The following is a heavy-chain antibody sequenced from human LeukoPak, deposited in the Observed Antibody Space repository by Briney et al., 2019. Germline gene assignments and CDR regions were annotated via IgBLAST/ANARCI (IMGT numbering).Heavy chain of an antibody. CDR2: INWNGGST. D-gene: IGHD1-26*01. V-gene: IGHV3-20*04. CDR3: ARVFTGSGSYSFDY. J-gene: IGHJ4*02. Sequence: GGSLRLSCAASGFTFDDYGMSWVRQAPGKGLEWDSGINWNGGSTGYADSVKGRFTISRDNAKNSLYLQMNSLRAEDTALYYCARVFTGSGSYSFDYWGQGTLVTVSS. CDR1: GFTFDDYG.